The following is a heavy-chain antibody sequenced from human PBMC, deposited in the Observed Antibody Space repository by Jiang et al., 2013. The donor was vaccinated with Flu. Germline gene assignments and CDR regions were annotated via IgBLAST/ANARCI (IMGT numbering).Heavy chain of an antibody. J-gene: IGHJ4*02. CDR1: GFSLSTSGVG. Sequence: KPTQTLTLTCTFSGFSLSTSGVGVGWIRQPPGKALEWLALIYWNDDKRYSPSLKSRLTITKDTSKNQVVLTMTNMDPVDTATYYCAHSQPSGYDILTGYYRGXDYNYWGQGTLVTVSS. V-gene: IGHV2-5*01. CDR2: IYWNDDK. CDR3: AHSQPSGYDILTGYYRGXDYNY. D-gene: IGHD3-9*01.